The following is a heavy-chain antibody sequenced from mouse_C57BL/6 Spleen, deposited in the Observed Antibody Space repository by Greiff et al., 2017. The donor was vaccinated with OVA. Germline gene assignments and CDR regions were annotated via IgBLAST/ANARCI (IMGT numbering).Heavy chain of an antibody. CDR3: ARGGSYWDEFAY. CDR2: INPNNGGT. Sequence: EVQLQQSGPELVKPGASVKIPCKASGYTFTDYNMDWVKQSHGKSLEWIGDINPNNGGTIYNQKFKGKATLTVDKSSSTAYMELRSLTSEDTAVYYCARGGSYWDEFAYWGQGTLVTVSA. V-gene: IGHV1-18*01. J-gene: IGHJ3*01. D-gene: IGHD4-1*01. CDR1: GYTFTDYN.